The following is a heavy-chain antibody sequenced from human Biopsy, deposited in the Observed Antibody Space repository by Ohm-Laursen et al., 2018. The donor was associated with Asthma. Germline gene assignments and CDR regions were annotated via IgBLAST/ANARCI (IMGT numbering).Heavy chain of an antibody. Sequence: SVKVSCKGSRDIFSSYGFSWVRQAPGQGLEWMGGIIPISLTPSYARRFRGRVTISADEYTRTAYMELSSLISEDTAVYYCARDPSYFDPSVEGWHLWGQGTMVTVSS. CDR1: RDIFSSYG. CDR2: IIPISLTP. CDR3: ARDPSYFDPSVEGWHL. V-gene: IGHV1-69*13. D-gene: IGHD3-22*01. J-gene: IGHJ3*01.